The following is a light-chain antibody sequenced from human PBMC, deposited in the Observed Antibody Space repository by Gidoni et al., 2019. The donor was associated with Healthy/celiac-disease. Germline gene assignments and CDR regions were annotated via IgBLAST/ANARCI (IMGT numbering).Light chain of an antibody. CDR2: GAS. Sequence: DIQMTQSPSPLSASVGDRVTITCRASQSISNYLNWYQQKPGKAPKLLIYGASSLKSGVPSRFSGSGSGTDFTLTISSLQPEEFATYYCQQSYNTPWTFGQGTKVEIK. V-gene: IGKV1-39*01. J-gene: IGKJ1*01. CDR1: QSISNY. CDR3: QQSYNTPWT.